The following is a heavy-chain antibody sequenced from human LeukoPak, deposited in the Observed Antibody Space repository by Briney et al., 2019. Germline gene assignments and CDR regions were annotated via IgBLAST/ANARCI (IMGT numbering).Heavy chain of an antibody. Sequence: GESLKISCKGSGYSFASYWIGWVRQMPGEGLEWMGIIYPGDSDTRYSPSLQGQVTISADESISTAYLQWSSLKASDTAMYYCARPYSGQDYFDYWGQGTLVTVSS. D-gene: IGHD5-12*01. CDR1: GYSFASYW. CDR3: ARPYSGQDYFDY. J-gene: IGHJ4*02. CDR2: IYPGDSDT. V-gene: IGHV5-51*01.